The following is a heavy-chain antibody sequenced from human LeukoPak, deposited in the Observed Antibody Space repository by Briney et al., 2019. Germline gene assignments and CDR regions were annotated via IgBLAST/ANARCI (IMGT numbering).Heavy chain of an antibody. CDR3: ARRGETAMVGDY. V-gene: IGHV3-48*01. CDR1: GFTFSSYG. D-gene: IGHD5-18*01. CDR2: LSNTNMI. Sequence: GGSLRPSCAASGFTFSSYGMNCVRQAPGKGLEWLSYLSNTNMIHYAESVKGRFTISRDNAKNSLYLQMDGLRAEDTAVYYCARRGETAMVGDYWGRGTLVTVSS. J-gene: IGHJ4*02.